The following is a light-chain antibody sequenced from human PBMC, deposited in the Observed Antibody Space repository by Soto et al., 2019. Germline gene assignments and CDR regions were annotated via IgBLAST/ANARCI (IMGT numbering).Light chain of an antibody. Sequence: DIQMTQSPSARAAPAGRGGPSACRASQTISSWLAWYQQKPGKAPKLLVYKASTLKSGVPSRFSGSGSGTEFTLTISSLQPDDFATYYCQQFHLYSTFGQGTTVDIK. J-gene: IGKJ1*01. CDR2: KAS. V-gene: IGKV1-5*03. CDR1: QTISSW. CDR3: QQFHLYST.